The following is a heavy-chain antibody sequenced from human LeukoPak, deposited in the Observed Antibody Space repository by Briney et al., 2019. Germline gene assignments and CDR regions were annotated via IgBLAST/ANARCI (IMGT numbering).Heavy chain of an antibody. CDR3: ARGDSGYSRVFDY. D-gene: IGHD5-12*01. V-gene: IGHV4-34*01. Sequence: SETLSLTCAVYGGSFSGYYWSWIRQPPGNGLEWIGEINHSGSTNYNPSLKSRVTISVDTSKNQFSLKLSSVTAADTAVYYCARGDSGYSRVFDYWGQGTLVTVSS. CDR1: GGSFSGYY. CDR2: INHSGST. J-gene: IGHJ4*02.